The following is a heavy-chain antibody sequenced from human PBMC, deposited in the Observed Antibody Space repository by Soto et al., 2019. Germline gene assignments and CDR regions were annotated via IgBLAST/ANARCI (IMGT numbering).Heavy chain of an antibody. V-gene: IGHV3-48*01. CDR2: ISSSSSTI. D-gene: IGHD3-10*01. Sequence: EVQLVESGGGLVQPGGSLRLSCAASGFTFSSYSMNWVRQAPGKGLEWVSYISSSSSTIYYGDSVKGRFTISRDNAKNTLYLQMNSLRAEDTAVYYCARDLSFGDYGMDVWGQGTTVTVSS. J-gene: IGHJ6*02. CDR1: GFTFSSYS. CDR3: ARDLSFGDYGMDV.